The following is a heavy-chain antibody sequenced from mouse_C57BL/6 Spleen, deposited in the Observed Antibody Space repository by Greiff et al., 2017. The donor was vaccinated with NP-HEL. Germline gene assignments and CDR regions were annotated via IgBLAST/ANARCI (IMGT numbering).Heavy chain of an antibody. V-gene: IGHV5-17*01. Sequence: DVKLVESGGGLVKPGGSLKLSCAASGFTFSDYGMHWVRQAPEKGLEWVAYISSGSSTIYYADTVKGRFTISRDNAKNTLFLQMTSLRSEDTAMYYCARGMVTYAMDYWGQGTSVTVSS. CDR2: ISSGSSTI. CDR3: ARGMVTYAMDY. D-gene: IGHD2-2*01. CDR1: GFTFSDYG. J-gene: IGHJ4*01.